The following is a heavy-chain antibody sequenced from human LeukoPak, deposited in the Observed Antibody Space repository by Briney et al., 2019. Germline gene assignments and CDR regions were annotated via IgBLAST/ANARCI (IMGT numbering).Heavy chain of an antibody. V-gene: IGHV3-30*18. CDR2: ISYDGSNK. Sequence: SGGSLRLSCAASGFTFSSYGMHWVRQAPGKGLEWVAVISYDGSNKYYADSVKGRFTISRDNSKNTLYLQMNSLRAEDTAVYYCAKTSGTTLNYFDYWGQGTLVTVPS. CDR1: GFTFSSYG. J-gene: IGHJ4*02. CDR3: AKTSGTTLNYFDY. D-gene: IGHD1-1*01.